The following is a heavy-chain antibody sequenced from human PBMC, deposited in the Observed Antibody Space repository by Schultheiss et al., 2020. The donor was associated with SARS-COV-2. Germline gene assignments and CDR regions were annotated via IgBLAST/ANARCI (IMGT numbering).Heavy chain of an antibody. J-gene: IGHJ4*02. V-gene: IGHV3-23*01. CDR3: ARDQYYYDSSGYRHYYGDGPGVY. Sequence: GGSLRLSCAASGFTFSSNALSWVRQAPGKGLEWVAVISGSGGGTTYADSVKGRFTISRDNSKNTLYLQMNSLRAEDTAVYYCARDQYYYDSSGYRHYYGDGPGVYWGQGTLVTVSS. D-gene: IGHD3-22*01. CDR2: ISGSGGGT. CDR1: GFTFSSNA.